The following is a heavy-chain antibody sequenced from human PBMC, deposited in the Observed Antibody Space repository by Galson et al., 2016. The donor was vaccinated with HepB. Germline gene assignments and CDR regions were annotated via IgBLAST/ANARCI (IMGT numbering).Heavy chain of an antibody. CDR1: GGTFSKYA. V-gene: IGHV1-69*13. CDR3: ARGGLGASVHLRGSGNYHGVYGMDV. J-gene: IGHJ6*02. D-gene: IGHD3-10*01. Sequence: SVKVSCKASGGTFSKYAINWVRQAPGQGLEWMGGINPIFGTANYAQKFQGRVTITADESTSIAYMELSSLRSEDTAVYYCARGGLGASVHLRGSGNYHGVYGMDVWGQGTTVTVSS. CDR2: INPIFGTA.